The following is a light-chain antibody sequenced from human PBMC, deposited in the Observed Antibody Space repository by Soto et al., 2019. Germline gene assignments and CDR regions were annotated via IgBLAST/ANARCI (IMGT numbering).Light chain of an antibody. Sequence: QSVLTQPASVYGSPGQSITISCAGTRDDIGAYDYVSWYQQHPGNAPKLLVYEVTNRPSGVSDRFSGSKSGNTASLTISGLQSEDEADYFCTSYTSSGTLDVFGTGTKVTVL. J-gene: IGLJ1*01. CDR3: TSYTSSGTLDV. CDR2: EVT. CDR1: RDDIGAYDY. V-gene: IGLV2-14*01.